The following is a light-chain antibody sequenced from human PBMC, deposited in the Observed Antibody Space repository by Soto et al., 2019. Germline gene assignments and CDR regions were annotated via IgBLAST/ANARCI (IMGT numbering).Light chain of an antibody. CDR3: ETWDSNTRV. CDR2: LEGSGSY. CDR1: SGHSSYI. Sequence: QTVVTQSSSASASLGSSAKLTCTLSSGHSSYIIAWHQQQPGKAPRYLVKLEGSGSYNKGSGVPDRFSGSSSGADRYLTISNLQFEDEADYYCETWDSNTRVFGGGTKLTVL. J-gene: IGLJ2*01. V-gene: IGLV4-60*02.